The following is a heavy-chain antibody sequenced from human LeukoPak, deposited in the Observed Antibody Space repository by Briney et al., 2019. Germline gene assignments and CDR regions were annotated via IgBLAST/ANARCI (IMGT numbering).Heavy chain of an antibody. CDR3: ARAGYSSSWYPYYFDY. V-gene: IGHV3-21*01. CDR1: GFTFSSYS. J-gene: IGHJ4*02. CDR2: ISSSSSYI. D-gene: IGHD6-13*01. Sequence: GGSLRLSCAASGFTFSSYSMNWVRQAPGKGLEWVSSISSSSSYIYYADSVKGRLTISRDNAKNSLYLQMNSLRAEDTAVYYCARAGYSSSWYPYYFDYWGQGTLVTVSS.